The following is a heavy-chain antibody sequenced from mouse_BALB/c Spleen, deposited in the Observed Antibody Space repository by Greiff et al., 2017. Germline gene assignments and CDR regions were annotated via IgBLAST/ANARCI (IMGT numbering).Heavy chain of an antibody. CDR3: ARSGRYDTSWFAY. CDR2: ISYDGSN. Sequence: EVKLMESGPGLVKPSQSLSLTCSVTGYSITSGYYWNWIRQFPGNKLEWMGYISYDGSNNYNPSLKNRISITRDTSKNQFFLKLNSVTTEDTATYYCARSGRYDTSWFAYWGQGTLVTVSA. D-gene: IGHD2-14*01. J-gene: IGHJ3*01. CDR1: GYSITSGYY. V-gene: IGHV3-6*02.